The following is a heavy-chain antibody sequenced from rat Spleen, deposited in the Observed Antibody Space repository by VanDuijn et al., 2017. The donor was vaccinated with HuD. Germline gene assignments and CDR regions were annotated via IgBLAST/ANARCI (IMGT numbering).Heavy chain of an antibody. CDR1: GFTFNNYW. D-gene: IGHD1-4*01. V-gene: IGHV5-31*01. CDR3: ARVGTRVSRFAY. Sequence: EVQLVESGGGLVQPGRSLKLSCVASGFTFNNYWMTWIRQAPGKGLEWVATVTHIGGTTYYADSVQGRFTISREDVKSTLYLQMNSLRSEDTATYYCARVGTRVSRFAYWGQGTLVTVSS. CDR2: VTHIGGTT. J-gene: IGHJ3*01.